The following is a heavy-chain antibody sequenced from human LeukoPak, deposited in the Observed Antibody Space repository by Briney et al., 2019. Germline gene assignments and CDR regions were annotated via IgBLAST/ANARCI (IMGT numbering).Heavy chain of an antibody. J-gene: IGHJ4*02. CDR3: AKGGYGILDSFDS. V-gene: IGHV3-23*01. CDR1: GFTFSSYA. Sequence: PGGSLRLSCAASGFTFSSYAMSWVRQAPGKGLEWVSAISGSGGSTYYADSVKGRFTISRDNSKNTLYLQMNSLRAEGTAVYYCAKGGYGILDSFDSWGQGTLVTVSS. CDR2: ISGSGGST. D-gene: IGHD5-18*01.